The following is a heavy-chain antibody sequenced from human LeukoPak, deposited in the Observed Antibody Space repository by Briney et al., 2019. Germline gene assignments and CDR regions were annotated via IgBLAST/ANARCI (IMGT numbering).Heavy chain of an antibody. CDR1: GGSISSRSYY. CDR2: IYYSGST. V-gene: IGHV4-39*07. D-gene: IGHD2-2*02. J-gene: IGHJ4*02. Sequence: SETLSLTCTVSGGSISSRSYYWGWIRQPPGKGLEWIGIIYYSGSTYYNPSLKSRVTISVDTSKNQFSLKLNSVTAADTAVYYCARAPATAIPPDLHFDYWGQGTLVTVSP. CDR3: ARAPATAIPPDLHFDY.